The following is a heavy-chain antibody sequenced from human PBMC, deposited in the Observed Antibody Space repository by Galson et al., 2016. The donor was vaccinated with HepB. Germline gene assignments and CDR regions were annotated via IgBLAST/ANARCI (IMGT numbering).Heavy chain of an antibody. Sequence: SVKVSCKASGYRFTGHDINWVREAPGQGLQWMGWVNPNSGNTDYAQNFQGRVAMTRNISISTVYMELSSLRSDDTAVYYCARGGWNPADDAFDIWGQGTTVIVSS. D-gene: IGHD1-1*01. V-gene: IGHV1-8*01. CDR2: VNPNSGNT. CDR1: GYRFTGHD. J-gene: IGHJ3*02. CDR3: ARGGWNPADDAFDI.